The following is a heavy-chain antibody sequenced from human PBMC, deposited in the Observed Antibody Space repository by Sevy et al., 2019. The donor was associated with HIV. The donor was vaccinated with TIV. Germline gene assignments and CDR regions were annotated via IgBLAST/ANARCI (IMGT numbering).Heavy chain of an antibody. CDR1: GFTFSSYG. CDR3: ARESGSGWYIDH. D-gene: IGHD6-19*01. J-gene: IGHJ4*02. Sequence: YLRLSCAASGFTFSSYGLHWVRQAPGRGLEWVAGILSVGNIKYYIDSVKGRFTVSRDDSKNTLYLQMNSLRTEDTAVYYCARESGSGWYIDHWGQGALVTVSS. V-gene: IGHV3-33*04. CDR2: ILSVGNIK.